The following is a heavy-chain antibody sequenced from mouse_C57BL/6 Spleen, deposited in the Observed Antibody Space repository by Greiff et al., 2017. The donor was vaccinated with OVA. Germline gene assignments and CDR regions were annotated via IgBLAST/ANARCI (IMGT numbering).Heavy chain of an antibody. V-gene: IGHV1-54*01. CDR1: GYAFTNYL. CDR3: ARSFTWENCCDY. J-gene: IGHJ2*01. Sequence: QVQLQQSGAELVRPGTSVKVSCKASGYAFTNYLIEWVKQRPGQGLEWIGVINPGSGGTNYNEKFKGKATLTADKSSSTAYMQLSSLTSEDSAVEICARSFTWENCCDYWGQGTTLTVSS. D-gene: IGHD1-1*01. CDR2: INPGSGGT.